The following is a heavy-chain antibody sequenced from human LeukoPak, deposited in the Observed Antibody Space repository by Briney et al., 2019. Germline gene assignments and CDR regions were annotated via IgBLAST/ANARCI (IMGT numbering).Heavy chain of an antibody. J-gene: IGHJ4*02. CDR3: ARDPHMGVAASIVDY. V-gene: IGHV1-46*01. Sequence: ASVKVSCKASGYTFTSYYMHWVRQAPGQGLEWMGIINPSGGSTSYAQKFQGRVTITADKSTSTAYMELSSLRSEDTAVYYCARDPHMGVAASIVDYWGQGTLVTVSS. D-gene: IGHD2-15*01. CDR2: INPSGGST. CDR1: GYTFTSYY.